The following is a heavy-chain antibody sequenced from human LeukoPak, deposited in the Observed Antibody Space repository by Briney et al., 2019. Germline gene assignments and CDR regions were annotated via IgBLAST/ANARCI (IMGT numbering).Heavy chain of an antibody. CDR1: GGSISSYY. J-gene: IGHJ4*02. D-gene: IGHD6-19*01. V-gene: IGHV4-59*08. CDR2: ISDIGSI. CDR3: ARRNSIAVAGTKERYYFDY. Sequence: SETLSLTCTVSGGSISSYYWSWIRQPPGKGLEWIAYISDIGSINYNPSLKSRVTISVDTSKNQFSLKLSSVTAADTAVYYCARRNSIAVAGTKERYYFDYWGQGTLVTVSS.